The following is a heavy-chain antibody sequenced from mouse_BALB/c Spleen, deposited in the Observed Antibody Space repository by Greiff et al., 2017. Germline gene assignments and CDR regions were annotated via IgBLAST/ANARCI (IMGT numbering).Heavy chain of an antibody. CDR3: ARRVTTVVATNFDV. CDR1: GYTFTSYW. Sequence: QVQLQQPGAELVKPGASVKLSCKASGYTFTSYWMHWVKQRPGQGLEWIGEINPSNGRTNYNEKFKSKATLTVDKSSSTAYMQLSSLTSEDSAVYYCARRVTTVVATNFDVGGAGTTVTVSS. V-gene: IGHV1S81*02. CDR2: INPSNGRT. J-gene: IGHJ1*01. D-gene: IGHD1-1*01.